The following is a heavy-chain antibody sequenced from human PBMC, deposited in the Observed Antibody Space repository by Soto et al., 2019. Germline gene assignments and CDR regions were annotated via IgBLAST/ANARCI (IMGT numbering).Heavy chain of an antibody. J-gene: IGHJ6*02. CDR3: ARDRGYDAHDYYYNAMDV. V-gene: IGHV3-21*01. CDR2: IRGFSPYT. Sequence: PWGSLRLSCVASGFTFMSYTINFFRHSPFKWLEWVSAIRGFSPYTFYADSVKGRFTISRDNAKNSLYLQMNSLRAEDTAVYYCARDRGYDAHDYYYNAMDVWGQGTMVTVSS. CDR1: GFTFMSYT. D-gene: IGHD2-15*01.